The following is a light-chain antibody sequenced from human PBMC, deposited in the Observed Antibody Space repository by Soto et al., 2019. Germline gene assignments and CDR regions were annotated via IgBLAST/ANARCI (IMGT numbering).Light chain of an antibody. CDR2: DVS. CDR1: QDITNY. V-gene: IGKV1-33*01. Sequence: DIQMTQSPSSLSASVGDRVTITCQASQDITNYLNWYQQKPGKAPKLLIYDVSKLEAGVPSRFSGSGSGTDFTLTISSLQPEDIATYYCQQYDNRPLTFGGGTKVDI. CDR3: QQYDNRPLT. J-gene: IGKJ4*01.